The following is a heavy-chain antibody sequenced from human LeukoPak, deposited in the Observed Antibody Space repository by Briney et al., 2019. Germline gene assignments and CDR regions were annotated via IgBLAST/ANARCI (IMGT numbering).Heavy chain of an antibody. J-gene: IGHJ5*02. V-gene: IGHV1-2*02. CDR2: INPNSGGT. Sequence: ASVKVSCKASGYTFTSYYMHWVRQAPGQGLEWMGWINPNSGGTNYAQKFQGRVTMTRDTSISTAYMELSRLRSDDTAVYYCAREHSGSYNWFDPWGQGTLVTVSS. CDR1: GYTFTSYY. D-gene: IGHD1-26*01. CDR3: AREHSGSYNWFDP.